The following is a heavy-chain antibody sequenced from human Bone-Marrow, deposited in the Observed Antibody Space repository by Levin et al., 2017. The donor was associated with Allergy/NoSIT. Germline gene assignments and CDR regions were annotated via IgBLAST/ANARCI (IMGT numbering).Heavy chain of an antibody. CDR2: ITSDSTDI. CDR3: ARDRGTTGRDLT. CDR1: GFNFRVYT. D-gene: IGHD1-26*01. V-gene: IGHV3-21*01. J-gene: IGHJ5*01. Sequence: GGSLRLSCVTSGFNFRVYTMTWVRQVPGKGLQWVASITSDSTDIHVAASVKGRFTMSRDDAQTSVFLQMNDLKVEDTAVYYYARDRGTTGRDLTWGQGTVVTVSS.